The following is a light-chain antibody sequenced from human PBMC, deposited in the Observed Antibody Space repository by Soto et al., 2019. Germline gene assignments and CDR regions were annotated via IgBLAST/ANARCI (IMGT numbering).Light chain of an antibody. CDR1: QSVSGY. CDR3: QQYDSSPKT. J-gene: IGKJ1*01. Sequence: IVLTHSPATLSLSPGERATLSCRASQSVSGYLVWYQQRPGQAPRLLIYGASSRATGIPDRFSGSGSGTDFTLTISRLEPEDFAVYYCQQYDSSPKTFGQGTKVDIK. CDR2: GAS. V-gene: IGKV3-20*01.